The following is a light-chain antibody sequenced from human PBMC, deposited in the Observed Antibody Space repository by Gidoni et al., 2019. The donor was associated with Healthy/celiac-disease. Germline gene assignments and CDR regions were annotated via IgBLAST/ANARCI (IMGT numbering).Light chain of an antibody. J-gene: IGKJ2*01. CDR2: WAS. Sequence: DIVLTQSPDSLAVSLGERATINCKSSQRVLYSSNNKNYLAWYQQKPGQPPKLLIYWASTRESGVPDRFSGSGSGTDFTLTISSLQAEDVAVYYCQQYDSTPPVYTFGQGTKLEIK. CDR3: QQYDSTPPVYT. CDR1: QRVLYSSNNKNY. V-gene: IGKV4-1*01.